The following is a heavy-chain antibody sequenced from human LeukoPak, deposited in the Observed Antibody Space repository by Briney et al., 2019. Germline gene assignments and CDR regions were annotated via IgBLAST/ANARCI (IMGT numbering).Heavy chain of an antibody. CDR2: INYSGST. CDR1: GGSITNSY. CDR3: ARDPLSTNDFDI. Sequence: SETLSLTCTVSGGSITNSYWNWIRQSPGKGLEWIGYINYSGSTNYNPSLKSRVTISVDTSKNQFSLKLSSVAAADTAVYFCARDPLSTNDFDIWGQGTMVTVSS. J-gene: IGHJ3*02. D-gene: IGHD1-1*01. V-gene: IGHV4-59*01.